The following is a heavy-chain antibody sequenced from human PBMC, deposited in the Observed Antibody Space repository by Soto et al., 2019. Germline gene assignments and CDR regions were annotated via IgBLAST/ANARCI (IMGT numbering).Heavy chain of an antibody. V-gene: IGHV3-49*03. CDR2: IRRNAYGATT. Sequence: GCMRFSCTTCGLRFCDYALSWFCQAPGKGLEWVGLIRRNAYGATTDYAASVKGRFTISRDDSKSIAYLQMNSLRTEDTALYYCTRASSFDFDFWGQGTMVTVSS. CDR1: GLRFCDYA. D-gene: IGHD3-10*01. J-gene: IGHJ4*02. CDR3: TRASSFDFDF.